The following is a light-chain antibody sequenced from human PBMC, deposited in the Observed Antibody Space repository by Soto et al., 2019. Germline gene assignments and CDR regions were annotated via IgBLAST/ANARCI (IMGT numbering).Light chain of an antibody. J-gene: IGLJ2*01. CDR2: INSDGSH. CDR3: QAWVTGIGV. Sequence: QSVLTQSPSASASLGASVKLTCTLSSGHSRNAIAWHQQQPAKGPRYLLKINSDGSHIKGDEIPDRFSCSSSGAERYLTISSLQSEDEADYYCQAWVTGIGVFGGGTK. CDR1: SGHSRNA. V-gene: IGLV4-69*01.